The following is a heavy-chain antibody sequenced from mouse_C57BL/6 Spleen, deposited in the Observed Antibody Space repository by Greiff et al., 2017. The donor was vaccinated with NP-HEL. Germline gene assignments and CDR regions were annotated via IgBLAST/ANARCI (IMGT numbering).Heavy chain of an antibody. CDR2: ISYDGSN. Sequence: EVQLQESGPGLVKPSQSLSLTCSVTGYSITSGYYWNWIRQFPGNKLEWMGYISYDGSNNYNPSLKNRISITRDTSKNQFFLNLNSVTTEDTATYYCARGGGYDYSWFAYWGQGTLVTVSA. V-gene: IGHV3-6*01. CDR1: GYSITSGYY. CDR3: ARGGGYDYSWFAY. D-gene: IGHD2-4*01. J-gene: IGHJ3*01.